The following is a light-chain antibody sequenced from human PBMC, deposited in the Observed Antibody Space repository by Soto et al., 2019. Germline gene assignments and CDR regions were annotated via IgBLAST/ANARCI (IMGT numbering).Light chain of an antibody. Sequence: DIQMTQSPSSLPTSVGDRVTITCRASQGIRNDLGWFPQRQGKAPKRXIHAASSLEGGVPSRFSGSGSGTEFTRTISSLQPDDVETYDCQQYNSYSITFGQGTRLEIK. CDR3: QQYNSYSIT. CDR1: QGIRND. J-gene: IGKJ5*01. CDR2: AAS. V-gene: IGKV1-17*01.